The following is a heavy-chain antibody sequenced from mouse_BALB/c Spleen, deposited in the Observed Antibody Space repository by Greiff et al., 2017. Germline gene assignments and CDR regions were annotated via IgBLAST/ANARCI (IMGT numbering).Heavy chain of an antibody. CDR1: GFSLTGYG. CDR3: ARNRYYYGSSHWYFDV. J-gene: IGHJ1*01. Sequence: VMLVESGPGLVAPSQSLSITCTVSGFSLTGYGVNWVRQPPGKGLEWLGKIWGDGSTDYNSALKSRLSISKDNSKSQVFFKMNSLQANDTAIYYCARNRYYYGSSHWYFDVWGAGTTVTVSS. V-gene: IGHV2-6-7*01. D-gene: IGHD1-1*01. CDR2: IWGDGST.